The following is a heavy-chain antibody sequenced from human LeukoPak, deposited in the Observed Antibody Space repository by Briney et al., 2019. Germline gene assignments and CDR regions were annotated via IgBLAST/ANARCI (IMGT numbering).Heavy chain of an antibody. D-gene: IGHD3-16*01. CDR2: INPNSGGT. CDR1: GYTFTGYY. J-gene: IGHJ6*03. CDR3: AREIRGRQDYYYYMDV. Sequence: ASVKVSCKASGYTFTGYYMHWVRQAPGQGLEWMGWINPNSGGTNYAQKFQGRVTMTRDTSISTAYMELSRLRSDDTAVYYCAREIRGRQDYYYYMDVWGKGTTVTVSS. V-gene: IGHV1-2*02.